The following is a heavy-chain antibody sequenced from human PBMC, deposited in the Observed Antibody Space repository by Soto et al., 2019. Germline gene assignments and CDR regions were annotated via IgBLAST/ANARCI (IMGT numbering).Heavy chain of an antibody. CDR1: GFTLSGYA. CDR3: ARGDGPGSYLVDY. J-gene: IGHJ4*02. D-gene: IGHD3-10*01. CDR2: MSHNGDNI. V-gene: IGHV3-30*14. Sequence: QVQLVESGGGVVQPGRSLRLSCAASGFTLSGYAMHWVRQAPGKGLEWLTLMSHNGDNIKYADSVKGRFTISRDNSKNTMALQMNSLSPDDTAVYYCARGDGPGSYLVDYWGQGSLVIVSS.